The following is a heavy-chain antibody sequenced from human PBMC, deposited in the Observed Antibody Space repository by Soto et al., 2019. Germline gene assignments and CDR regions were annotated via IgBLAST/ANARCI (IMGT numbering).Heavy chain of an antibody. J-gene: IGHJ4*02. V-gene: IGHV1-18*01. CDR2: ISAYNGNT. D-gene: IGHD3-3*01. Sequence: ASVKVSCKASGYTFTSYGISWVRQAPGQGLEWMGWISAYNGNTNYAQKLQGRVTMTTDTSTSTAYMELRSLRSDDTAVYYCARGNYYDFRSGRFDYWGQGTLVTVSS. CDR1: GYTFTSYG. CDR3: ARGNYYDFRSGRFDY.